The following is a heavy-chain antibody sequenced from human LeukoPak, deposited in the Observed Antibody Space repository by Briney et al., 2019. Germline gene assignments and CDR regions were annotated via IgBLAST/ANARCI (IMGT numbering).Heavy chain of an antibody. CDR3: ARHNGDYPSYYYYGMDV. D-gene: IGHD4-17*01. Sequence: PSETLSLTCTVSGGSISSFYWNWIRKSPGEGLDWIGYIHPSGSTNYNPSLKSRVTISVDTSKNQFSLKLSSVTAADTAVYYCARHNGDYPSYYYYGMDVRGQGTTVTVSS. V-gene: IGHV4-4*08. CDR1: GGSISSFY. J-gene: IGHJ6*02. CDR2: IHPSGST.